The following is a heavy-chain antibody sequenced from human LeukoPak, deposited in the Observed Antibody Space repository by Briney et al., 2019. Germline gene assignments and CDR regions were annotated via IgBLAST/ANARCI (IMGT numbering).Heavy chain of an antibody. V-gene: IGHV3-49*04. D-gene: IGHD2-2*01. CDR2: IQAKAYGGAT. Sequence: GGSLRLSCSTSGFTFGDYAMGWVRQAPGKGLEWVGFIQAKAYGGATKYAASVNGRFSISRDDSHSIANLQMNDLKTEDTAVYYCTRAPHPRCSSSGCYLDYWGQGTLVTVSS. CDR3: TRAPHPRCSSSGCYLDY. CDR1: GFTFGDYA. J-gene: IGHJ4*02.